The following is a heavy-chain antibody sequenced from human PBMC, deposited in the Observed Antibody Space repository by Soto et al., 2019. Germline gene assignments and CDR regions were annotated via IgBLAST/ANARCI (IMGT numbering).Heavy chain of an antibody. CDR2: IYSGGST. CDR1: GFTVSSNY. CDR3: ARAVWELLPDAFDI. J-gene: IGHJ3*02. V-gene: IGHV3-66*01. D-gene: IGHD1-26*01. Sequence: EVQLVESGGGLVQPGGSLRLSCAASGFTVSSNYMSWVRQAPGKGLEWVSVIYSGGSTYYADSVKGRFTISRDNSKNTLYLQMNSLRAEDTAVYYCARAVWELLPDAFDIWGQGTMVTVSS.